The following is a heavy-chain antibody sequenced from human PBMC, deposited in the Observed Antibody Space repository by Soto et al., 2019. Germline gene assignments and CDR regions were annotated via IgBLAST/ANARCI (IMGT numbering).Heavy chain of an antibody. CDR3: ARHDSVVPAAIGFDP. CDR2: IYYSGST. J-gene: IGHJ5*02. V-gene: IGHV4-59*08. CDR1: GGSISSYY. D-gene: IGHD2-2*01. Sequence: ETLSLTCTVSGGSISSYYWSWIRQPPGKGLEWIGYIYYSGSTNYNPSLKSRVTISVDTSKNQFSLKLSSVTAADTAVYYCARHDSVVPAAIGFDPWGQGTLVTVSS.